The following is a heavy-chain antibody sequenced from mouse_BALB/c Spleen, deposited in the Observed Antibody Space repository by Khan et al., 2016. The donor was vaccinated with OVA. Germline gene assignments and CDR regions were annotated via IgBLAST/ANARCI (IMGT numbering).Heavy chain of an antibody. Sequence: EVKLLESGPGLVKPSQSLSLTCTVTGYSITSGYGWNWIRQFPGNKLEWMGYISYSGSTNYNPSLKSRISITRDTSKNQSFLQLNSVTTEDTATSYCARTARIKYWGQGTTLTVSS. CDR2: ISYSGST. D-gene: IGHD1-2*01. J-gene: IGHJ2*01. V-gene: IGHV3-2*02. CDR3: ARTARIKY. CDR1: GYSITSGYG.